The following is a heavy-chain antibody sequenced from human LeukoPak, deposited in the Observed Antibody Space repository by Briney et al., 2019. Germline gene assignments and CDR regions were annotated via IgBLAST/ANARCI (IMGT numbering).Heavy chain of an antibody. CDR2: IYSGSNK. D-gene: IGHD1-1*01. CDR3: AMNWNPVDFDY. V-gene: IGHV3-66*02. CDR1: GFPVSQNY. Sequence: GGSLSLSCAASGFPVSQNYMSCVRHAPGKGLEWVSVIYSGSNKYYADSVKGRFTISRDNSKSTLYLQMNSLRAEDTAVYYCAMNWNPVDFDYWGQGTLVSVSS. J-gene: IGHJ4*02.